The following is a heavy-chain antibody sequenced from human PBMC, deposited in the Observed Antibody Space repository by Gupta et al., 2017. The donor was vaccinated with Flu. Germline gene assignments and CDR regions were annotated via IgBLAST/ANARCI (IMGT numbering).Heavy chain of an antibody. J-gene: IGHJ4*02. CDR2: ISSSSSYI. V-gene: IGHV3-21*01. D-gene: IGHD5-18*01. CDR3: ARDGVVGVDTAMAGLDY. CDR1: GFTFSSYS. Sequence: EVQLVESGGGLVKPGGSLRLSCAASGFTFSSYSMNWVRQAPGKGLEWVSSISSSSSYIYYADSVKGRFTISRDNAKNSLYLQMNSLRAEDTAVYYCARDGVVGVDTAMAGLDYWGQGTLVTVSS.